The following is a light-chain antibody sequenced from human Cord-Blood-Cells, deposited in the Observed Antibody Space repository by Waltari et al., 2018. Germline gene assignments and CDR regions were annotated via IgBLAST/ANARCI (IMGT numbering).Light chain of an antibody. V-gene: IGLV7-46*01. CDR1: TCAVTSGHY. CDR3: LLSYSGARV. J-gene: IGLJ1*01. CDR2: DTS. Sequence: QAVVTHEPSLTVSPGGTVTLTCRSLTCAVTSGHYPYWFQQKPGQAPRTLIYDTSNKPSWTPARFSGSLLGGKAALTLSGAQPEDEAEYYCLLSYSGARVFGTGTKVTVL.